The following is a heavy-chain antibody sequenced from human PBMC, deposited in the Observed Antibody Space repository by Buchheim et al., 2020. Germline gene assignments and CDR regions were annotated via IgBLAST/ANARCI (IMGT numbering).Heavy chain of an antibody. V-gene: IGHV3-15*01. Sequence: EVQLVESGGGLVKPGGSLRLSCAASGFTFSNAWMSWVRQAPGKGLEWVGRIKSKTDGGTTDYAAPVKGRFTISRDDSKNTLYLQMNSMKTEDTAVYYCTTAMVRGVTPDYYYYGMDVWGQGTT. CDR3: TTAMVRGVTPDYYYYGMDV. CDR1: GFTFSNAW. J-gene: IGHJ6*02. D-gene: IGHD3-10*01. CDR2: IKSKTDGGTT.